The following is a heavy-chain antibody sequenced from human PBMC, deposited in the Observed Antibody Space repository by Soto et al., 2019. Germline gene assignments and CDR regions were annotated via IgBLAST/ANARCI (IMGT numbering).Heavy chain of an antibody. CDR2: ISSSSSYI. CDR3: ARDYGRIAVAALDY. V-gene: IGHV3-21*01. Sequence: GGSLRLSCASSGFTFSSYSMNWVRQAPGKGLEWVSSISSSSSYIYYADSVKGRFTISRDNAKNSLYLQMNSLRAEDTAVYYCARDYGRIAVAALDYFGQGTLVILSS. J-gene: IGHJ4*02. CDR1: GFTFSSYS. D-gene: IGHD6-19*01.